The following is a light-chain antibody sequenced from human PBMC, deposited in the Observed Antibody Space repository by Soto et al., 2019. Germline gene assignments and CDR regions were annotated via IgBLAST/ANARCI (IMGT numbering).Light chain of an antibody. CDR3: SSYTSSSTLG. CDR2: EVS. V-gene: IGLV2-14*01. J-gene: IGLJ3*02. Sequence: QSALTQPASVSGSPGQSITISCTGTSSDVGGYNYVSWYQQHPGKAPKLMIYEVSNRPSGVSNRFSGSNSANTASLTISGLEAEDEADYYCSSYTSSSTLGFGGGTKVTVL. CDR1: SSDVGGYNY.